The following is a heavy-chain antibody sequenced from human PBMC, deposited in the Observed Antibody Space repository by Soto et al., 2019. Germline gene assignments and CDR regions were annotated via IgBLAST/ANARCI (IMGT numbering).Heavy chain of an antibody. CDR3: ARHNPYSPHDY. CDR1: GGSISSYY. CDR2: IYYSGIT. V-gene: IGHV4-59*08. D-gene: IGHD1-26*01. Sequence: QVQLQESGPGLVKPSETLSLTCTVSGGSISSYYWSWIRQSPGKGLEWIGYIYYSGITNYNPSLKSRVTISLDTSKKQLSLKLSSVTAADTAVYYCARHNPYSPHDYWGQGTLVTVSS. J-gene: IGHJ4*02.